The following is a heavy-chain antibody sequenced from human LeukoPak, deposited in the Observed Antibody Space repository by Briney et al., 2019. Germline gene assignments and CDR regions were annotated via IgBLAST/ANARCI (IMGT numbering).Heavy chain of an antibody. CDR1: GGSFSGYY. Sequence: PSETLSLTCAVYGGSFSGYYWSWIRQPPGKGLEWIGEINHSGSTNYNPSLKSRVTISVDTSKNQFSLKLSSVTAADTAVYYCARHPPQEWLVLLYFDYWGQGTLVTVSS. D-gene: IGHD6-19*01. J-gene: IGHJ4*02. CDR2: INHSGST. CDR3: ARHPPQEWLVLLYFDY. V-gene: IGHV4-34*01.